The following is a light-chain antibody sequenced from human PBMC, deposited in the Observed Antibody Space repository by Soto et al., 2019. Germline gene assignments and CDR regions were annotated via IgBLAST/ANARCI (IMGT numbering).Light chain of an antibody. CDR1: QSVGSS. Sequence: EVVLTQSPAILSLSPGERATLSCRASQSVGSSLAWYQRKPGQTPRVLIYDASFRPTDIPARFSGSGSGTDFILTISSLEPEDFAVYYCQQGNNWPITFXQGTRLEIK. J-gene: IGKJ5*01. CDR2: DAS. CDR3: QQGNNWPIT. V-gene: IGKV3-11*01.